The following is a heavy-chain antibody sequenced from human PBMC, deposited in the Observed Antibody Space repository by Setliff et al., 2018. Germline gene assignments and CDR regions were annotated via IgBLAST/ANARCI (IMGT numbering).Heavy chain of an antibody. V-gene: IGHV3-30*18. CDR1: KFTFSDYG. CDR2: ISNGGRKK. D-gene: IGHD3-9*01. CDR3: AKVGGGILTLYFYYGMDV. Sequence: GGSLRLSCAASKFTFSDYGMHWVRQAPGKGLDWVALISNGGRKKYYADCVKGRFTVSRDNSKNTLYLHLNSLRVDDTAVYYCAKVGGGILTLYFYYGMDVWGQGTTVTVSS. J-gene: IGHJ6*02.